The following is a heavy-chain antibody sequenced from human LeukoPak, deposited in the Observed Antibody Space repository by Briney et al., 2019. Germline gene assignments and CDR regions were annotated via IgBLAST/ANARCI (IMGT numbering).Heavy chain of an antibody. J-gene: IGHJ4*02. CDR3: AKGRSGIAAAGLNY. CDR2: MNPNSGNT. V-gene: IGHV1-8*03. CDR1: GYTFTSYD. D-gene: IGHD6-13*01. Sequence: ASVKVSCKASGYTFTSYDINWVRQATGQGLEWMGWMNPNSGNTGYAQKFQGRVTITRNTSISTAYMELSSLRSEDTAVYYCAKGRSGIAAAGLNYWGQGTLVTVSS.